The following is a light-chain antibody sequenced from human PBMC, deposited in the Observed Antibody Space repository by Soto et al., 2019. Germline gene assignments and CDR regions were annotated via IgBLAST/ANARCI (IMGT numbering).Light chain of an antibody. CDR2: AAS. Sequence: EIVLTQSPGTLSLSPGERATLSCRASQTISSSYLAWYQQKPGQAPRLLIYAASSRATGIPDRFSGSGSGTDFTLTISRLEPEDSAVYYYQQYGTSPVTFGGGTKVEIK. V-gene: IGKV3-20*01. J-gene: IGKJ4*01. CDR1: QTISSSY. CDR3: QQYGTSPVT.